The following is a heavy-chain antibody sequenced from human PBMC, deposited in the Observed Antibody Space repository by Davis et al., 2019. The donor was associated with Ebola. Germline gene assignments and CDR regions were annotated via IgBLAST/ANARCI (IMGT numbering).Heavy chain of an antibody. D-gene: IGHD5-24*01. J-gene: IGHJ4*02. CDR1: KSSFSSDA. V-gene: IGHV3-30-3*01. Sequence: PGGSLRLSCAASKSSFSSDAMHWVRQAPGKGLEWVAVIPYDGSNTHYADSVKGRFTISKDNSKNTLYLRMNSLRAEDTAVYYCAREGGRDGYPTYFDYWGQGTLVTVSS. CDR2: IPYDGSNT. CDR3: AREGGRDGYPTYFDY.